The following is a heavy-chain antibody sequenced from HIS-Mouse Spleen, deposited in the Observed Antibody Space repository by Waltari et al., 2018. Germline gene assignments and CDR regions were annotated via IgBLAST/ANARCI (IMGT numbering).Heavy chain of an antibody. D-gene: IGHD6-13*01. CDR3: AREIPYSSSWYDWYFDL. CDR1: GGSISSSRYY. J-gene: IGHJ2*01. CDR2: IYYSGST. V-gene: IGHV4-39*07. Sequence: QLQLQESGPGLVKPSETLSLTCTVSGGSISSSRYYWGWIRQPPGTGLGWIGSIYYSGSTYYTPSLKSRVTISVDTSKNQFSLKLSSVTAADTAVYYCAREIPYSSSWYDWYFDLWGRGTLVTVSS.